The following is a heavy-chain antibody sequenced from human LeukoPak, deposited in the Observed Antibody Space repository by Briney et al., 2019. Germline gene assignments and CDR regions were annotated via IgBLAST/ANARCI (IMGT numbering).Heavy chain of an antibody. V-gene: IGHV3-7*01. CDR3: ARSSGPVVGRYKWNDILRY. CDR1: GFTFSSYW. Sequence: SGGSLRLSCAASGFTFSSYWMSWVRQAPGKGLEWVANIKQDGSEKYYVDSVKGRFTISRDNAKNSLYLQMNSLRAEDTAVYYCARSSGPVVGRYKWNDILRYWGQGTLVTVSS. J-gene: IGHJ4*02. CDR2: IKQDGSEK. D-gene: IGHD1-1*01.